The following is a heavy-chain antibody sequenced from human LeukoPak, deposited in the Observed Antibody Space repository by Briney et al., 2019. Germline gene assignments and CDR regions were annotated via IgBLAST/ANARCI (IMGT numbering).Heavy chain of an antibody. D-gene: IGHD3-10*01. CDR3: AKECGSGSYEYFQH. J-gene: IGHJ1*01. Sequence: RGSLRLSCAASWFTFSSYAMSWVGQAARKRLEWVSAIIGRGVSTYYADFVKGRFTIPSDNSKNTLLPPVNHLRAQDTALYFFAKECGSGSYEYFQHWGQGTLVTVSS. V-gene: IGHV3-23*01. CDR1: WFTFSSYA. CDR2: IIGRGVST.